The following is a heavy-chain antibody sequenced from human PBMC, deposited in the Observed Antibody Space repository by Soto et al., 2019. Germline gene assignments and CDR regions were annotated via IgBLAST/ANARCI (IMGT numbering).Heavy chain of an antibody. D-gene: IGHD1-26*01. J-gene: IGHJ4*02. V-gene: IGHV4-39*01. CDR1: GGSISSSSYY. Sequence: SETLSLTCTVSGGSISSSSYYWGWIRQPPGKGLEWIGSIYYSGSTYYDPSLKSRVTISVDTSKNQFSLKLSSVTAADTAVYYCARQDGTPFDYWGQGTLVTVSS. CDR2: IYYSGST. CDR3: ARQDGTPFDY.